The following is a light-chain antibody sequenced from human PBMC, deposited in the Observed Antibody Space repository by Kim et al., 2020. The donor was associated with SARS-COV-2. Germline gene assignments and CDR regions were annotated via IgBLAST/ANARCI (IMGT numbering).Light chain of an antibody. Sequence: GNKGTITCRASQEIRNDLGLDQQNPGGGPKRLSYGASSLQRGGPSRFSGNGTGTEFPLTNSSLQPEDFATYFCLQHNTYPNTFRQGNRLEIK. CDR1: QEIRND. CDR2: GAS. CDR3: LQHNTYPNT. J-gene: IGKJ5*01. V-gene: IGKV1-17*01.